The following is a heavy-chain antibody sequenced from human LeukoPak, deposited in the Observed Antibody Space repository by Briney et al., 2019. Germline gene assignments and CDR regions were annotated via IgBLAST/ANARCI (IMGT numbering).Heavy chain of an antibody. CDR1: GGSFSGYY. J-gene: IGHJ4*02. Sequence: PSETLSLTCAVYGGSFSGYYWSWIRRPPGKGLEWIGEINHSGSTNYNPSLKSRVTISVDTSKSQFSLKLSSVTAADTAVYYCARGPFGYSYGRWGYWGQGTLVTVSS. V-gene: IGHV4-34*01. CDR2: INHSGST. CDR3: ARGPFGYSYGRWGY. D-gene: IGHD5-18*01.